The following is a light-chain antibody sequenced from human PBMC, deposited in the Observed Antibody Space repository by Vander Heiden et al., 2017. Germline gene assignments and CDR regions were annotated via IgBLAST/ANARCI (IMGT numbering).Light chain of an antibody. J-gene: IGKJ2*01. CDR3: QQYSSYYT. Sequence: DIQMTQSPSTLSASVGDRVTITCRFSQSIGSWLAWYQQKTGRASKLLIYKASTVESGVTTRFSGSGSGTGFTRTSSSLQADDFATYYYQQYSSYYTFGQGTKLEIK. CDR1: QSIGSW. V-gene: IGKV1-5*03. CDR2: KAS.